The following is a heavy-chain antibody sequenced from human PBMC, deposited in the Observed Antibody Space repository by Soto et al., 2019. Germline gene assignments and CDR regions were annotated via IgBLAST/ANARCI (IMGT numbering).Heavy chain of an antibody. V-gene: IGHV3-30*18. J-gene: IGHJ6*03. CDR1: GFTFSSYG. Sequence: QVQLVESGGGVVQPGRSLRLSCAASGFTFSSYGMHWVRQAPGKGLEWVAVISYDGSNKYYADSVKGRFTISRDNSKNPLYLQMNSLRAEDTAVYYCAKPGPAAGPGGYYYYYMDVWGKGTTVTVSS. D-gene: IGHD6-13*01. CDR3: AKPGPAAGPGGYYYYYMDV. CDR2: ISYDGSNK.